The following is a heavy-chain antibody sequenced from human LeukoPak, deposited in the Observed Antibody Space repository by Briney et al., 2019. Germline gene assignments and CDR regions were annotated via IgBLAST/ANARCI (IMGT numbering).Heavy chain of an antibody. J-gene: IGHJ4*02. CDR2: ISWNSGSI. D-gene: IGHD5-18*01. CDR3: AKVGGYSYGETDY. V-gene: IGHV3-9*01. Sequence: GGSLRLSCAASGFTFDDYAMHWVRQAPGKGLEWVSGISWNSGSIGYADSVKGRFTISRDNAKNSLYLQMNSLRAEDTALYYCAKVGGYSYGETDYWGQGTLVTVSS. CDR1: GFTFDDYA.